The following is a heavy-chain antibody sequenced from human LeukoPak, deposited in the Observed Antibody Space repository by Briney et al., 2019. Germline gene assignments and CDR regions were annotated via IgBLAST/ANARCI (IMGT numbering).Heavy chain of an antibody. V-gene: IGHV3-21*01. D-gene: IGHD3-22*01. CDR1: GFTSIAYA. J-gene: IGHJ4*02. Sequence: GSLRLSCVGSGFTSIAYALTWARQAPGKGLEWVSSISSSSSYIYYADSVKGRFTISRDNAKNSLYLQMNSLRAEDTAVYYCARFGDYYDSSGYYGYYFDYWGQGTLVTVSS. CDR2: ISSSSSYI. CDR3: ARFGDYYDSSGYYGYYFDY.